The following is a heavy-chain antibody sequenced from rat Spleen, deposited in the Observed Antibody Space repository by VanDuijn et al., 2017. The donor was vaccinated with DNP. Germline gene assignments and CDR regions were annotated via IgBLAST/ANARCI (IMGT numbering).Heavy chain of an antibody. CDR1: GFTFSNYY. D-gene: IGHD1-12*02. J-gene: IGHJ2*01. CDR3: ARPDYYDGSYPHY. CDR2: ISYDGGIT. V-gene: IGHV5-22*01. Sequence: EVQLVESGGGLVQPGRSLKLSCAASGFTFSNYYMAWVRQAPTKGLEWVAYISYDGGITNYGDSVKGRFTISRDNAKSTLYLQMYSLRSEDMATYYCARPDYYDGSYPHYWGQGVMVTVSS.